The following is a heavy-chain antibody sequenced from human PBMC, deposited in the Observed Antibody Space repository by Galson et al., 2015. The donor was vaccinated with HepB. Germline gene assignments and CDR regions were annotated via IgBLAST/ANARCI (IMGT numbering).Heavy chain of an antibody. CDR3: ARVVTYGSGSYYYDMDV. J-gene: IGHJ6*03. V-gene: IGHV3-11*01. CDR2: ISSSGSTI. D-gene: IGHD3-10*01. Sequence: SLRLSCAASGFTFSDYYMSWIRQAPGKGLEWIAYISSSGSTIYSADSVKGRFTISRDNAKSSLYLQMNSLRADDSAVYYCARVVTYGSGSYYYDMDVWGKGTTITVSS. CDR1: GFTFSDYY.